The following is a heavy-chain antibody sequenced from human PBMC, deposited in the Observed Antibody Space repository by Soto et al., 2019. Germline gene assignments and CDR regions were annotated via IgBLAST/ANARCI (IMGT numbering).Heavy chain of an antibody. J-gene: IGHJ4*02. V-gene: IGHV3-11*01. CDR1: GFTFSDYY. Sequence: TXXALRLSCAASGFTFSDYYIHWIRRAPGKGLEWISYISGNGEIIQYAASARGRFTISRDNAENSVYLEMDRLRAEDTALYYCARDVDADFRTDFDYWGRGTLVTVSS. D-gene: IGHD4-17*01. CDR2: ISGNGEII. CDR3: ARDVDADFRTDFDY.